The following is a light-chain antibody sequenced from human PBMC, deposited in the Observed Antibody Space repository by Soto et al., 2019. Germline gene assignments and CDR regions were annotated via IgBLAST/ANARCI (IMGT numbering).Light chain of an antibody. CDR1: QDINNY. Sequence: DIQMTQSPSSLSASVGDRVTITCRASQDINNYLAWYQQKPGQVPQTIIYDASTLQSTVQFIPPSRFRASGSGTDFTLTIRSLQPEDVATYYCQNYHSAPFTFGPGTTVDI. CDR2: DAS. V-gene: IGKV1-27*01. J-gene: IGKJ3*01. CDR3: QNYHSAPFT.